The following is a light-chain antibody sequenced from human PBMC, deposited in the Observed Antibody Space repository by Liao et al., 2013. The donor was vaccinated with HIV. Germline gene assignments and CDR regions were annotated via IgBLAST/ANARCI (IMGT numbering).Light chain of an antibody. CDR3: QVWDSSGDQGV. CDR2: YDN. V-gene: IGLV3-21*04. CDR1: NIGGRS. J-gene: IGLJ2*01. Sequence: SYLLTQPPSVSVAPGTTATITCGGDNIGGRSVHWYQHKPGQAPLLVISYDNDRPSGIPARFSGSNSGNTATLTINRVEAGDEADYYCQVWDSSGDQGVFGGGTKLTVL.